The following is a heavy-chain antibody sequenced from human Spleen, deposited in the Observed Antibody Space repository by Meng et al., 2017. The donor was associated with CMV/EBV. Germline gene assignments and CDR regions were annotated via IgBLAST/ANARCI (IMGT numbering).Heavy chain of an antibody. CDR1: GFTFSNYG. J-gene: IGHJ4*02. D-gene: IGHD3-16*01. Sequence: GESLKISCAASGFTFSNYGMHWVRQAPGKGLEWVANIKQGSGSEKYYLDSVKGRFTISRDNAKNSVYLQMNSLRAEDTAVYYCARVGGPTVPHDYWGQGTLVTVSS. V-gene: IGHV3-7*01. CDR3: ARVGGPTVPHDY. CDR2: IKQGSGSEK.